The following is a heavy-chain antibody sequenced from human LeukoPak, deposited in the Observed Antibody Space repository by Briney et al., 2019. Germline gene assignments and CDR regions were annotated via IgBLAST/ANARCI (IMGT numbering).Heavy chain of an antibody. Sequence: SETLSLTCTVSGGSISSSSYYWGWIRQPLGKGLEWIGSIYYSGSTYYNPSLKSRVTISVDTSKNQFSLKLSSVTAADTAVYYCARLRTIVAYWGQGTLVTVSS. CDR1: GGSISSSSYY. V-gene: IGHV4-39*01. CDR2: IYYSGST. CDR3: ARLRTIVAY. J-gene: IGHJ4*02. D-gene: IGHD5-12*01.